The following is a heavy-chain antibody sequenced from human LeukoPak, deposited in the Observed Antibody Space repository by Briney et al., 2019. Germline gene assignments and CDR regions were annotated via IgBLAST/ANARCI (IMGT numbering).Heavy chain of an antibody. CDR3: ARGSLPGYYFDY. CDR1: GGSFSGYY. D-gene: IGHD1-14*01. CDR2: IHHSGST. J-gene: IGHJ4*02. Sequence: PSGTLSLTCAVYGGSFSGYYWSWIRQPPGKGLEWIGEIHHSGSTNYNPSLRSRVTISGDTSKNQVSLGLSSVTAADTAVYYCARGSLPGYYFDYWGQGTLVTVSS. V-gene: IGHV4-34*01.